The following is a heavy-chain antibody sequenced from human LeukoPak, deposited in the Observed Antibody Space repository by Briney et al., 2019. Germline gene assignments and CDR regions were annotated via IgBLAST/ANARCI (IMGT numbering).Heavy chain of an antibody. J-gene: IGHJ4*02. V-gene: IGHV3-11*01. CDR2: LSNTGSDI. D-gene: IGHD7-27*01. CDR1: GFSLSGHY. Sequence: PGGSLRLSCTAAGFSLSGHYMTWIRQAPGQGLESLSYLSNTGSDIFYADSVKGRFSISRDNAKNSLFLQLNSLRAEDTAVYYCARGHWGPDYWGQGALVTVSS. CDR3: ARGHWGPDY.